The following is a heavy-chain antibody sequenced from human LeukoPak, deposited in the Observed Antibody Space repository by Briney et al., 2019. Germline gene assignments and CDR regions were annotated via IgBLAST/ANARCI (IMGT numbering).Heavy chain of an antibody. Sequence: PGGSLTLSCAASGFTFSSYAMSWVRQAPGKGLEWVSAISGSGGSTYYADSVKGRFTISRDNSKSTLYLQINSLRAEDTAVYYCAKGADLQYFDWLLFDDAFDIWGQGAMVTVSS. CDR2: ISGSGGST. CDR3: AKGADLQYFDWLLFDDAFDI. D-gene: IGHD3-9*01. V-gene: IGHV3-23*01. J-gene: IGHJ3*02. CDR1: GFTFSSYA.